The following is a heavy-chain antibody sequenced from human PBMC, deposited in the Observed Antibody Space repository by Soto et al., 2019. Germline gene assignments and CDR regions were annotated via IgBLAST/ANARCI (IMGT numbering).Heavy chain of an antibody. J-gene: IGHJ6*02. D-gene: IGHD3-10*01. CDR2: ISSSSSTI. CDR3: ARGPHLRITMVRGVIPTGMDV. Sequence: PGGSLRLSCAASGFTFSSYSMNWVRQAPGKGLEWVSYISSSSSTIYYADSVKGRFTISRDNAKNSLYLQMNSLRAEDTAVYYCARGPHLRITMVRGVIPTGMDVWGQGTTVTAP. CDR1: GFTFSSYS. V-gene: IGHV3-48*01.